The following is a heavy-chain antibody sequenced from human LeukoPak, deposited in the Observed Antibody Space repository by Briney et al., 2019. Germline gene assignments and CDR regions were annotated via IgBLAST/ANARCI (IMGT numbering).Heavy chain of an antibody. D-gene: IGHD5-12*01. V-gene: IGHV3-23*01. J-gene: IGHJ4*02. CDR2: ISVSGGST. CDR3: TKQYSGYEMFDY. Sequence: PGGSLRLSCAASGFTFSSYAMSWVRQAPGKGLEWVSAISVSGGSTYYADSLKGRFTISRDNSNNTLFLQMNSLRAEDTAVYYCTKQYSGYEMFDYWGRGTLVTVSS. CDR1: GFTFSSYA.